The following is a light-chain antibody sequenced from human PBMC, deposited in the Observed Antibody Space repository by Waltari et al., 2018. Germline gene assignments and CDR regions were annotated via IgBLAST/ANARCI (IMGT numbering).Light chain of an antibody. Sequence: PSFLSASIGDRVTITCRASQGISSYLAWYQQKPGKAPKLLIYAASTLQSGVPSRFSGSGSGTEFTLTISSLQPEDFATYYCQELNTYPQSLTFGGGTKVEI. CDR3: QELNTYPQSLT. CDR2: AAS. J-gene: IGKJ4*01. V-gene: IGKV1-9*01. CDR1: QGISSY.